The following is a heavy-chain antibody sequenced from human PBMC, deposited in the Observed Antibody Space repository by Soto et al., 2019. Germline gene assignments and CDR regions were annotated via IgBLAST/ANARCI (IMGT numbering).Heavy chain of an antibody. CDR1: GYTFTSYG. CDR3: ARDRCTTDRCYTHHFDG. V-gene: IGHV1-18*04. CDR2: ISVYTGNT. Sequence: QVQLVQSGGEVTKPGASVKVSCKSSGYTFTSYGVSWVRKAPGQGLEWMGWISVYTGNTKQAQKFQDRVTLTNEASTGTASLELRNLRSDDTAVYYCARDRCTTDRCYTHHFDGWGQGTTVTVSS. D-gene: IGHD2-8*01. J-gene: IGHJ6*02.